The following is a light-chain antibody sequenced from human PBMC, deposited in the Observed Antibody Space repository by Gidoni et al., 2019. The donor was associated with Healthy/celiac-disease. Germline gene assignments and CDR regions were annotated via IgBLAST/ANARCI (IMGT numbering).Light chain of an antibody. V-gene: IGKV1-39*01. CDR2: AAS. J-gene: IGKJ2*01. Sequence: DIQMTQSPSSLSASVGDRVTITCRASQSISSYVNWYQQKPGKAPKLLIYAASSLQSGVPSRFSGSGSGTDFTLTISSLQPEDFATYYCQQSYSTPRLTFGQGTKLEIK. CDR1: QSISSY. CDR3: QQSYSTPRLT.